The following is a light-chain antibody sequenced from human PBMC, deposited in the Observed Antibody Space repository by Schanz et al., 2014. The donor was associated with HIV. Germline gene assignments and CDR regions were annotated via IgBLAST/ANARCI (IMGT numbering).Light chain of an antibody. CDR2: GNN. CDR1: SSNIGAGYD. J-gene: IGLJ2*01. Sequence: HSVLTQPPSVSGAPGQRVTISCTGSSSNIGAGYDVHWYQQLPGTAPKLLIYGNNNRPSGVPDRFSGSKSGTSASLAISGLQSEDEADYYCSAWDDSLSGVIFGGGTKLTVL. V-gene: IGLV1-40*01. CDR3: SAWDDSLSGVI.